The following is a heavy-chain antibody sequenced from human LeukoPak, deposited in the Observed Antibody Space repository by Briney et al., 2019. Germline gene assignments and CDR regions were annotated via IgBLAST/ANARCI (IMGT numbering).Heavy chain of an antibody. V-gene: IGHV4-34*01. CDR1: GGSFSGYY. J-gene: IGHJ4*02. Sequence: SETLSLTCAVYGGSFSGYYWSWIRQPPGKGLEWIGEINHSGSTNYNPSLKSRVSISVDTSKNQFSLKLSSVTAADTALYYCARSQIVVVVAAVNGVWATIDYWGQGTLVTVSS. CDR3: ARSQIVVVVAAVNGVWATIDY. CDR2: INHSGST. D-gene: IGHD2-15*01.